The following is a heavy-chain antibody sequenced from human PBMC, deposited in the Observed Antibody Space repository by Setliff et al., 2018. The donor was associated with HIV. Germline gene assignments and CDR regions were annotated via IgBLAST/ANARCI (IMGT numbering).Heavy chain of an antibody. V-gene: IGHV4-61*09. D-gene: IGHD3-10*01. CDR2: IHTSGST. Sequence: PSETLSPTCTVSGGSISSGSYYWSWIRQPAGKGLEWIGHIHTSGSTKYNPSLKSRVTISADTSKNQFSLNLSSVTAAETAVYYCARVGYHGSGRYSFDYWGQGTLVTVSS. CDR3: ARVGYHGSGRYSFDY. CDR1: GGSISSGSYY. J-gene: IGHJ4*02.